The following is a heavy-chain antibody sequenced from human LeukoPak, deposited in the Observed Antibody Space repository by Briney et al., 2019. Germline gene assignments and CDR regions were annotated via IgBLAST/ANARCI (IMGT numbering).Heavy chain of an antibody. CDR2: IWYDGSNK. J-gene: IGHJ3*02. Sequence: GRSLRLSCAASGFTFSSYGMHWVRQAPGKGLEWVAVIWYDGSNKYYADSVKGRFTISRDNSKNTLYLQMNSLRAEDTAVYYCAKDYRPYGDYDAFDIWGQGTMVTVSS. D-gene: IGHD4-17*01. CDR3: AKDYRPYGDYDAFDI. CDR1: GFTFSSYG. V-gene: IGHV3-33*06.